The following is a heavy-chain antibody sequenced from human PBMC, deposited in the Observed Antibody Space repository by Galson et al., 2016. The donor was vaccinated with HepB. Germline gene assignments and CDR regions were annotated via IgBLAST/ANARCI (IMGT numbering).Heavy chain of an antibody. CDR3: ATRREATVVIAANYYYGMDV. CDR2: IVPVFGTT. V-gene: IGHV1-69*06. D-gene: IGHD2-15*01. Sequence: RQAPGQGLEWIGGIVPVFGTTNYAQKFQGRVTITADKSKTIAYMALGTLRSEDTAVYYCATRREATVVIAANYYYGMDVWGQGTTVTVSS. J-gene: IGHJ6*02.